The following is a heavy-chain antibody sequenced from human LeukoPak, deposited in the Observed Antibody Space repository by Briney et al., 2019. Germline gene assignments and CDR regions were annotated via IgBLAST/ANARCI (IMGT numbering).Heavy chain of an antibody. CDR3: ATSGNYYLKY. Sequence: GGSLRLSCAASGFTFRNYWMSWVRQAPGKGLEWVAVISYDGSNKYYADSVKGRFTISRDNSKNTLYLQMNSLRAEDTAVYYCATSGNYYLKYWGQGTLVTVSP. CDR2: ISYDGSNK. D-gene: IGHD1-26*01. J-gene: IGHJ4*02. V-gene: IGHV3-30*03. CDR1: GFTFRNYW.